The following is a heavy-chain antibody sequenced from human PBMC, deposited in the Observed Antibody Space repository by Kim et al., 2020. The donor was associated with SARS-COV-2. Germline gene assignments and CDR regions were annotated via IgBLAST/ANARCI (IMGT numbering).Heavy chain of an antibody. D-gene: IGHD6-19*01. J-gene: IGHJ3*02. CDR2: INHSGST. CDR3: ARASVAGFAFDI. Sequence: SETLSLTCAVYGGSFSGYYWSWIRQPPGKGLEWIGEINHSGSTNYNPSLKSRVTISVDTSKNQFSLKLSSVTAADTAVYYCARASVAGFAFDIWGQGTMVTVSS. V-gene: IGHV4-34*01. CDR1: GGSFSGYY.